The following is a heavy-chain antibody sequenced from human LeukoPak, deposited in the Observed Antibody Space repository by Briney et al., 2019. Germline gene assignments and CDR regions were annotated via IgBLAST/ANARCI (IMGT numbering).Heavy chain of an antibody. J-gene: IGHJ4*02. CDR3: ARGVVIAPQTFDY. Sequence: SETLSLTCTVSGGSISSSSYYWGWIRQPPGKGLEWIGYIYYSGSTNYNPSLKSRVTISVDTSKNQFSLKLSSVTAADTAVYYCARGVVIAPQTFDYWGQGTLVTVSS. D-gene: IGHD2-21*01. V-gene: IGHV4-61*05. CDR2: IYYSGST. CDR1: GGSISSSSYY.